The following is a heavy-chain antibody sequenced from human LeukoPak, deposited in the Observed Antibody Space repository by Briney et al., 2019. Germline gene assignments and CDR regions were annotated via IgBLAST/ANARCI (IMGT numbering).Heavy chain of an antibody. CDR1: GGSISSYY. CDR3: ARLKGWFLTYYFDY. CDR2: IYYSGST. D-gene: IGHD2-15*01. V-gene: IGHV4-59*06. J-gene: IGHJ4*02. Sequence: SETLSLTCTVSGGSISSYYWSWIRQHPGKGLEWIGYIYYSGSTYHNPSLKSRVTISVDTSKNQFSLKLSSVTAADTAVYYCARLKGWFLTYYFDYWGQGTLVTVSS.